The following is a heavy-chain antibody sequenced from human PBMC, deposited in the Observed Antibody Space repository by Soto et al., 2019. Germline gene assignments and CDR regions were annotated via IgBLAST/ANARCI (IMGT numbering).Heavy chain of an antibody. V-gene: IGHV3-33*01. D-gene: IGHD6-6*01. CDR2: IWYDGSNK. CDR1: GFTFSSYG. J-gene: IGHJ4*02. Sequence: QVQLVESGGGVVQPGRSLRLSCAASGFTFSSYGMHWVRQAPGKGLEWVAVIWYDGSNKYYADSVKGRFTISRDNSKNTLYLQINSLRAGATAVYSCASPHYSSSNFHSWGQGPLVTVSS. CDR3: ASPHYSSSNFHS.